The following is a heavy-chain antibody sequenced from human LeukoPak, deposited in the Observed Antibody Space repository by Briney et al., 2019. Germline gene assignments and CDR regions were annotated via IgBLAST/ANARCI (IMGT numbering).Heavy chain of an antibody. Sequence: SETLSLTCTVSGGSISSSSYYWGWIRQPPGKGLEWIGSIYYSGSTYYNPSLKSRVTISVDTSKNQFSLKLSSVTAADTAVYYCARALYGDYIHDYWGQGTLVTVSS. CDR1: GGSISSSSYY. CDR2: IYYSGST. CDR3: ARALYGDYIHDY. V-gene: IGHV4-39*07. J-gene: IGHJ4*02. D-gene: IGHD4-17*01.